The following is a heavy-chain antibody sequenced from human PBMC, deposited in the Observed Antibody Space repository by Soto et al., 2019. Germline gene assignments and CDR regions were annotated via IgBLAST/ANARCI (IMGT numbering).Heavy chain of an antibody. CDR3: ARNYGDYTYYFDY. CDR1: GGSISSSSYY. CDR2: IYYSGST. D-gene: IGHD4-17*01. J-gene: IGHJ4*02. V-gene: IGHV4-39*01. Sequence: PSETLSLTCTVSGGSISSSSYYWGWIRQPPGKGLEWIGSIYYSGSTYYNPSLKSRVTISVDTSKKQFSLRLSSVTAADTAVYYCARNYGDYTYYFDYWGQGTLVTVSS.